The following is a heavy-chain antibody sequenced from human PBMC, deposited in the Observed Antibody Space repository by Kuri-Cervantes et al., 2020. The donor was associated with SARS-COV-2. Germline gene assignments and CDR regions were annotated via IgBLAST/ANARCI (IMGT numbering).Heavy chain of an antibody. CDR3: ARDPGPKAHYGMDV. CDR2: ISSSSSYT. CDR1: GFTFSDYY. V-gene: IGHV3-11*06. J-gene: IGHJ6*02. Sequence: GESLKISCAASGFTFSDYYMSWIRQAPGKGLEWVSYISSSSSYTNYADSVKGRFTISRDNAKNSLYLQMNSLRAEDTAVYYCARDPGPKAHYGMDVWGQGTTVTVSS.